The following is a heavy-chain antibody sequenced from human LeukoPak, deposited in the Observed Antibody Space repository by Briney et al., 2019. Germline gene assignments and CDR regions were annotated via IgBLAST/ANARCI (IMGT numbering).Heavy chain of an antibody. V-gene: IGHV1-3*01. Sequence: GASVKVSCKASGYTFTGYAMHWVRQAPGQRLEWMGWINAGNGNTKYSQKFQGRVTITRDTSASTAYMELSSLRSEDTAVYYCARDQRTYSSWYHPYGMDVWGQGTTVTVSS. CDR3: ARDQRTYSSWYHPYGMDV. CDR2: INAGNGNT. CDR1: GYTFTGYA. J-gene: IGHJ6*02. D-gene: IGHD6-13*01.